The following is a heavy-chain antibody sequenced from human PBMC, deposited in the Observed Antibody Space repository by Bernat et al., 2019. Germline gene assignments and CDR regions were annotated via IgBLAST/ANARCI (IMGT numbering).Heavy chain of an antibody. Sequence: EVQLLESGGDLVQPGGSLRLSCAASGSTFNSYAMGWVRQVPGKGLEWVSAISNGGRSTYYADSVKGRFTISRDNSKNTMYLQMNSLRAEDTAVYYCAKDRTTVTTVYFDCWGQGTLVTVSS. CDR1: GSTFNSYA. J-gene: IGHJ4*02. CDR3: AKDRTTVTTVYFDC. D-gene: IGHD4-17*01. V-gene: IGHV3-23*01. CDR2: ISNGGRST.